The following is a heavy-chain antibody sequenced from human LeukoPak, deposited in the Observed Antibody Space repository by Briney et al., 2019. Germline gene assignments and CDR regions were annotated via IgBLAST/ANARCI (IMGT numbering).Heavy chain of an antibody. CDR3: AREVATQDYYYYMDV. J-gene: IGHJ6*03. CDR1: GSTFSTDA. CDR2: ISDDGSKI. V-gene: IGHV3-30*04. D-gene: IGHD4-23*01. Sequence: GRSLRLSCAASGSTFSTDAMHWVRQAPGKGLEWVAVISDDGSKIYYADSVKGRFTISRDNTKNSLYLQMTSLRAEDTAFYYCAREVATQDYYYYMDVWGKGTTVTVSS.